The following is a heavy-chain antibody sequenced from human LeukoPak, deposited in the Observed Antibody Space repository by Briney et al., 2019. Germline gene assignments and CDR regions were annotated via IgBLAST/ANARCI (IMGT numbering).Heavy chain of an antibody. Sequence: PGGSLRLSCSASGFTFSTSWMHWVRQAPGKGLVWVSRINSDGRSTTYADSVKGRFTISSDNAKNTLYLQINSLRAEDTAVYYCARDTVVGSGPAHFDYWGQGTLVTVSS. V-gene: IGHV3-74*01. J-gene: IGHJ4*02. CDR1: GFTFSTSW. CDR2: INSDGRST. D-gene: IGHD3-10*01. CDR3: ARDTVVGSGPAHFDY.